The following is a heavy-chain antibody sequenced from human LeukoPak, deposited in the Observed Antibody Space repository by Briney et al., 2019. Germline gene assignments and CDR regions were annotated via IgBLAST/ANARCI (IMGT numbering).Heavy chain of an antibody. D-gene: IGHD3-22*01. Sequence: PGGSLRPSCAASGFTFSSYGMHWVRQAPGKGLEWVAFIRYDGTNKYHADSVKGRFTISRDNSKNTLYLQMNSLRTEDTAVYYCAKRDYSSGYCDHWGQGTLVTVSS. J-gene: IGHJ4*02. CDR1: GFTFSSYG. CDR3: AKRDYSSGYCDH. V-gene: IGHV3-30*02. CDR2: IRYDGTNK.